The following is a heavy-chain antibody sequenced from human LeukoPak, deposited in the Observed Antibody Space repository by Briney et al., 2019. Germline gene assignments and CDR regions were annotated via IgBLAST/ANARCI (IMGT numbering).Heavy chain of an antibody. D-gene: IGHD1-14*01. CDR2: SHYSGET. J-gene: IGHJ3*02. V-gene: IGHV4-59*08. CDR1: GASMTDYY. CDR3: ARQPGGTAAFDI. Sequence: SETLSLTCTVSGASMTDYYWSWIRQPPGKGLEWIAYSHYSGETKYNPSLKSRITISVDTSKNQFSLKLSSVTAADTAVYFCARQPGGTAAFDIWGQGTTVTVST.